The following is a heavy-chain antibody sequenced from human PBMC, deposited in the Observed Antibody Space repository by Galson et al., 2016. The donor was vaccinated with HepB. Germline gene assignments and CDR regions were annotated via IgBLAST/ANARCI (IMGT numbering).Heavy chain of an antibody. D-gene: IGHD6-19*01. CDR3: ARALSGWDGFDY. Sequence: SLRLSCAAYEFTASSNYLNWIRQAPGKGLEWVSAIYSGGSTHYADSVKGRFTISRGNSKNTVYLEMKSLRAEDTAVYYCARALSGWDGFDYWGQGTLGIVSS. V-gene: IGHV3-53*01. CDR1: EFTASSNY. J-gene: IGHJ4*02. CDR2: IYSGGST.